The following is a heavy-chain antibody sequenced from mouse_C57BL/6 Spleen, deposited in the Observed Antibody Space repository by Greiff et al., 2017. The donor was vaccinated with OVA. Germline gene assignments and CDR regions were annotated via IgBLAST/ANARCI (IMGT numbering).Heavy chain of an antibody. CDR3: ARAYYSNYAGFAY. V-gene: IGHV1-26*01. CDR1: GYTFTDYY. CDR2: INPNNGGT. D-gene: IGHD2-5*01. Sequence: VQLQQSGPELVKPGASVKISCKASGYTFTDYYMNWVKQSHGKSLEWIGDINPNNGGTSYNQKFKGKATLTVDKSSSTAYMELRSLTSEDSAVYYCARAYYSNYAGFAYWGQGTLVTVSA. J-gene: IGHJ3*01.